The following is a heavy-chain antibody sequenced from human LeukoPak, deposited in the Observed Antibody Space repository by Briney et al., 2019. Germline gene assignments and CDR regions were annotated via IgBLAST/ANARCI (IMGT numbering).Heavy chain of an antibody. Sequence: GGSLRLSCAASGFTFSSYAVSWVRQAPGKGLEWVSAISGSGGSTYYADSVKGRFTISRDNSKNTLYLQMNSLRAEDTAVYYCAKGGTYSYGNFDYWGQGTLVTVSS. CDR2: ISGSGGST. J-gene: IGHJ4*02. CDR1: GFTFSSYA. CDR3: AKGGTYSYGNFDY. D-gene: IGHD5-18*01. V-gene: IGHV3-23*01.